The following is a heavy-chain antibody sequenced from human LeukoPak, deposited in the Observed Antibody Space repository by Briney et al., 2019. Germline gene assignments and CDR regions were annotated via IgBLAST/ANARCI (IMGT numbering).Heavy chain of an antibody. CDR1: GFTFSSHG. CDR3: VKDPWSGGSFGDY. D-gene: IGHD2-15*01. Sequence: PGGSLRLSCAASGFTFSSHGMNWVRQAPGKGLEWVSGISPSGGITYYTDSVKGRFTISRDNSKNTLYLQMNSLRAEDTAVYYCVKDPWSGGSFGDYWGQGTLVTVSS. J-gene: IGHJ4*02. V-gene: IGHV3-23*01. CDR2: ISPSGGIT.